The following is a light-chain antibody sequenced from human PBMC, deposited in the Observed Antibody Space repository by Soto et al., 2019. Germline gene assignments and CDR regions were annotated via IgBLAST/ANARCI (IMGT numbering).Light chain of an antibody. Sequence: EIVLTQSPGTLSLSPGERAPLSCRASQSVSTNQLAWYQQKPGQAPRLLIYGASSRATGIADRFSGSGSGTDFTLTISRLEPEDFAVYYCQHYGGSSTFGQGTKVDIK. V-gene: IGKV3-20*01. CDR1: QSVSTNQ. CDR3: QHYGGSST. CDR2: GAS. J-gene: IGKJ1*01.